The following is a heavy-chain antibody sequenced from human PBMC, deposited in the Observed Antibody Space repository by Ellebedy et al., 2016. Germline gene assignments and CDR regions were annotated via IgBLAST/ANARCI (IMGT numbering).Heavy chain of an antibody. Sequence: ASVKVSCKASGYSFTHYAIHWVRQAPGQRLEWMGWISPGNGNTKYSQNFQGEFTITRDTSASTAFLELSSLRAEDTVVYYCAREDTSGWSFEFWGQGTLITVSS. CDR1: GYSFTHYA. V-gene: IGHV1-3*01. D-gene: IGHD6-19*01. CDR3: AREDTSGWSFEF. CDR2: ISPGNGNT. J-gene: IGHJ4*02.